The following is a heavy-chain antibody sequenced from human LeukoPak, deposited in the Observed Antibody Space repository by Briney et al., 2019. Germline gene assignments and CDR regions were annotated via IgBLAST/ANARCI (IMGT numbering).Heavy chain of an antibody. V-gene: IGHV3-33*01. D-gene: IGHD3-10*01. CDR1: GFTFSGYG. CDR3: ARDPAIYGSGSYSDY. CDR2: IWYDGSNK. J-gene: IGHJ4*02. Sequence: GGSLRLSCAASGFTFSGYGMHWVRQAPGKGLEWVAVIWYDGSNKYYADSVKGQFTISRDNSKNTLYLQMNSLRAEDTAVYYCARDPAIYGSGSYSDYWGQGTLVTVSS.